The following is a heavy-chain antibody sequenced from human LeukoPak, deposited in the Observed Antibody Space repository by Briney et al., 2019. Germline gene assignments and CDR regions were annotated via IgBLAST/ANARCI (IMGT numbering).Heavy chain of an antibody. CDR2: INHSGST. Sequence: SETLSLTCAVYGGSFSGYYWSWIRQPPGKGLEWIGEINHSGSTNYNPSLKSRVTMSLHTSQYQFSLRLSSVTAADTALYYCARDVPYCSGSTCYKPFDYWGQGILVTVSS. D-gene: IGHD2-15*01. J-gene: IGHJ4*02. CDR3: ARDVPYCSGSTCYKPFDY. V-gene: IGHV4-34*01. CDR1: GGSFSGYY.